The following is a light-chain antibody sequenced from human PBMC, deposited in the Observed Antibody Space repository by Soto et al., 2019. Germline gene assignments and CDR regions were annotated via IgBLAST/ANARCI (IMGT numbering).Light chain of an antibody. V-gene: IGKV3-20*01. J-gene: IGKJ1*01. CDR1: QSVSNNY. CDR3: QRYGSSGT. CDR2: GAS. Sequence: EIVLTQSPGTLSLSPGERATLSCGASQSVSNNYLAWYQQKPGQAPRLLIYGASNRATGIPDRFSGSGSGTDFTLTISRLGPEDFAVYYCQRYGSSGTFGQGTKVDIK.